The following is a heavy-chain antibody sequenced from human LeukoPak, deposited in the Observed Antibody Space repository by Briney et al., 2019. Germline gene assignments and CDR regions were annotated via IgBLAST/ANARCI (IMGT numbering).Heavy chain of an antibody. CDR3: AREAYYDYVWGSYGY. CDR1: GFSFRSYG. CDR2: ISYDGSNK. D-gene: IGHD3-16*01. Sequence: GGSLRLSCAASGFSFRSYGMHWVRQAPGKGLEWVAVISYDGSNKYYADSVKGRFTISRDNSKNTLYLQMNSLRAEDTAVYYCAREAYYDYVWGSYGYWGQGTLVTVSS. J-gene: IGHJ4*02. V-gene: IGHV3-30*03.